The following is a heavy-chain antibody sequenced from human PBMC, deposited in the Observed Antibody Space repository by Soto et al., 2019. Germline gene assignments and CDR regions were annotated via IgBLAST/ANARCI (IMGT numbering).Heavy chain of an antibody. CDR2: IKQDGSEK. CDR3: ASEDFYDGSGYPGGGYYYGMDV. Sequence: GGSLRLSCAASGFIFSSYWMNWVRQAPGKGLEWVANIKQDGSEKYYVDSVKGRFTISRDNAKNSLYLQMNSLRAEDTAVYHCASEDFYDGSGYPGGGYYYGMDVWGQGTTVTVS. CDR1: GFIFSSYW. J-gene: IGHJ6*02. D-gene: IGHD3-22*01. V-gene: IGHV3-7*03.